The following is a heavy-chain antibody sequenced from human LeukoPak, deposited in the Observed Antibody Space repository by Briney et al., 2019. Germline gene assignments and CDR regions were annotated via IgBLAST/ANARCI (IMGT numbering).Heavy chain of an antibody. J-gene: IGHJ5*02. V-gene: IGHV4-39*01. CDR1: GGPISSSSYY. Sequence: SETLSLICTISGGPISSSSYYWGWIRQPPGKGLEWIGSIYYSGSTYYNPSLKSRVTISVDTSKNQFSLKLSSVTAADTAVYYCARNRYYYGSGNYGVPNWFDPWGQGTLVTVSS. D-gene: IGHD3-10*01. CDR2: IYYSGST. CDR3: ARNRYYYGSGNYGVPNWFDP.